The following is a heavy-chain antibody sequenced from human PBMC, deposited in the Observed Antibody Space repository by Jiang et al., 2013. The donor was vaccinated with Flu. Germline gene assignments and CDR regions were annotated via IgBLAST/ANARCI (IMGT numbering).Heavy chain of an antibody. D-gene: IGHD4-17*01. V-gene: IGHV1-18*01. CDR2: ISAYNGNT. CDR1: GYSFTTFG. CDR3: AREYHPDEFGDLNYFGMDV. Sequence: QLVESGAEVKKPGASVKVSCKASGYSFTTFGINWVRQAPGQGLEWMSYISAYNGNTNYAQNLQGRVTVTTDTSTNTAYMELRGLRLDDSAVYYRAREYHPDEFGDLNYFGMDVWGPGTTVTVSS. J-gene: IGHJ6*02.